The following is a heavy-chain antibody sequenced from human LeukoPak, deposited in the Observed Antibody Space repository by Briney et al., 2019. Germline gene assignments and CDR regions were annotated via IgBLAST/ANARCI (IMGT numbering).Heavy chain of an antibody. J-gene: IGHJ4*02. CDR1: GYTFTSYT. V-gene: IGHV1-3*01. Sequence: ASVKVSCKASGYTFTSYTMHWVRQAPGQRLEWMGWINAGNGNTKYSQKFQGRVTITRDSSASTAYMELSSLRSEDTAVYYCARDASRVVVVIDYLEYWGQGTLVTVSS. CDR2: INAGNGNT. CDR3: ARDASRVVVVIDYLEY. D-gene: IGHD3-22*01.